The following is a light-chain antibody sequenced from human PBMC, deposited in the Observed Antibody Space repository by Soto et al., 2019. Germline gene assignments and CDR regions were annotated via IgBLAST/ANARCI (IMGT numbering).Light chain of an antibody. CDR3: AAWDDSLNGVV. J-gene: IGLJ2*01. Sequence: QSVLTQPPSASGTPGQRVTISCSGSSSNIGSNTANWYQQVPGTAPKLLIDSNNQRPSGVPDRFSGSKSGTSASLAISGLQSEVEADYYCAAWDDSLNGVVFGGGTKLTVL. CDR2: SNN. CDR1: SSNIGSNT. V-gene: IGLV1-44*01.